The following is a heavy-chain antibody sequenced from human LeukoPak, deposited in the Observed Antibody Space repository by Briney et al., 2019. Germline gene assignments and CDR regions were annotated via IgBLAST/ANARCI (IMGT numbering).Heavy chain of an antibody. D-gene: IGHD3-10*01. CDR2: IYYSGST. Sequence: PSETLSLTCTVSGGSINSYYWSWIRQPPGKGLEWIGYIYYSGSTNYNPSLKSRVTISVDTSKNQFSLKLSSVTAADTAVYYCAREAITMVRANWFDPWGQGTLVTVSS. V-gene: IGHV4-59*12. CDR3: AREAITMVRANWFDP. CDR1: GGSINSYY. J-gene: IGHJ5*02.